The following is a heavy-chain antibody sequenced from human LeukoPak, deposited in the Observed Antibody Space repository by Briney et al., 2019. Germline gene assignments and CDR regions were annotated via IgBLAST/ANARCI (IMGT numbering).Heavy chain of an antibody. CDR1: GNYW. CDR3: TKARYSNAWDYSDC. D-gene: IGHD6-19*01. J-gene: IGHJ4*02. Sequence: GGSLRLSCAASGNYWMHWVRQAPGKGLEWVSGISSSGSASYYADSVKGRFTISRDNSRNTLYLQMNNLSADDTAVYYCTKARYSNAWDYSDCWGQGTLVTVSS. V-gene: IGHV3-23*01. CDR2: ISSSGSAS.